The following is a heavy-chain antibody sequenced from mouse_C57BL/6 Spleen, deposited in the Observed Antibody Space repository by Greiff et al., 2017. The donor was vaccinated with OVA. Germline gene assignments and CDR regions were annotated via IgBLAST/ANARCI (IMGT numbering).Heavy chain of an antibody. V-gene: IGHV1-18*01. J-gene: IGHJ4*01. D-gene: IGHD3-1*01. CDR3: ARRAIYYAMDY. CDR2: INPNNGGT. Sequence: EVQLQQSGPELVKPGASVKIPCTASGYTFTDYNMDWVKQSHGKSLEWIGYINPNNGGTIYNQKFKGKATLTVDKSSSTAYMQLRSLTSEDTAVYYCARRAIYYAMDYWGQGTSLTVSS. CDR1: GYTFTDYN.